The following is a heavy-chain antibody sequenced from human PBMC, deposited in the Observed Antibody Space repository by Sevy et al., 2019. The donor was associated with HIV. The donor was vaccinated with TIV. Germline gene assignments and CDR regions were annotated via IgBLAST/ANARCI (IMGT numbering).Heavy chain of an antibody. D-gene: IGHD6-19*01. Sequence: GGSLRLSCAASGFTFSNAWMSWVRQAQGKELEWVGRIKSKTDGGTTDYAAPVKGRFTISRDDSKNTLYLQMNSLKTEHTAVYYCTTVQWLVFFVTDYWGQGTLVTVSS. CDR3: TTVQWLVFFVTDY. CDR2: IKSKTDGGTT. J-gene: IGHJ4*02. V-gene: IGHV3-15*01. CDR1: GFTFSNAW.